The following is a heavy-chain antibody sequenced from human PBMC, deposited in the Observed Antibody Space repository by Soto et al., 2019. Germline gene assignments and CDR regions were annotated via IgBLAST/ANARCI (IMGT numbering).Heavy chain of an antibody. D-gene: IGHD3-9*01. V-gene: IGHV3-74*01. Sequence: EVQLVESGGGLVQPGGSLRLSCAASGFTFSSYWMHWVRQAPGKGLVWVSRINSDGSSTSYADSVKGRFTISRDNAKNTLYLQMNSLIDEDTAVYYCARPPSYYDILTGYYNTWYFDLWGRGTLVTVSS. CDR2: INSDGSST. CDR1: GFTFSSYW. J-gene: IGHJ2*01. CDR3: ARPPSYYDILTGYYNTWYFDL.